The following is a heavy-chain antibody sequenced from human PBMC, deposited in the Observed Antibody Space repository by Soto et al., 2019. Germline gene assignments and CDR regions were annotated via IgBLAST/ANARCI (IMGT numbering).Heavy chain of an antibody. V-gene: IGHV4-59*01. J-gene: IGHJ4*02. CDR1: GGSIRNVY. CDR3: ARAHAPTLPFDY. CDR2: IFHSGNA. D-gene: IGHD2-15*01. Sequence: SETLSLTCTVSGGSIRNVYWSWIRQPPGKGLEWIGFIFHSGNAKYNPSLKSRVTMSVDTSKNQFSLSLDSVTAADTAVYFCARAHAPTLPFDYWGQGTLVTVS.